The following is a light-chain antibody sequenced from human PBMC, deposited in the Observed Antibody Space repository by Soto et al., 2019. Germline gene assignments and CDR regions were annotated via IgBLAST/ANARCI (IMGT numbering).Light chain of an antibody. Sequence: EIVLTQSPGTLSLSPGERATLSCRASQSVSSSYLAWYQQKPGQAPRLLIYGASSRATGIPDRFSGSGSGTDFTLTISRLEPEDFAVYSCQQYDSSRTFGQGTKVEI. J-gene: IGKJ1*01. CDR3: QQYDSSRT. CDR2: GAS. V-gene: IGKV3-20*01. CDR1: QSVSSSY.